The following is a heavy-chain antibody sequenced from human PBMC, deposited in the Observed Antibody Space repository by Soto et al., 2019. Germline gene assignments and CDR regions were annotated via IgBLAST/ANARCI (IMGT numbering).Heavy chain of an antibody. V-gene: IGHV6-1*01. CDR3: ARGGRITIFGVAGGLDY. CDR2: TYYKSKWYY. D-gene: IGHD3-3*01. J-gene: IGHJ4*02. CDR1: GDSVSSNSAG. Sequence: SQTLSLTCDISGDSVSSNSAGWNWIRQTPSRGLEWLGRTYYKSKWYYTYAASVKSRITVSPDTSKNQFSLQLTSVTAADTAVYYCARGGRITIFGVAGGLDYWGQGTLVTVSS.